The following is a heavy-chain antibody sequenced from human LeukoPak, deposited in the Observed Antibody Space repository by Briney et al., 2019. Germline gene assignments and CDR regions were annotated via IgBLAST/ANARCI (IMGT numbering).Heavy chain of an antibody. CDR1: GFTFSDSF. CDR2: SRNEADSYTA. V-gene: IGHV3-72*01. Sequence: GGALRLSCAASGFTFSDSFMSWVRQAPGKGLEWVGRSRNEADSYTAEYAASVKGRFTISRDESKNSLYLQISSLETEDAAVYYCATSSWYRLAYWGQGSLITVSS. J-gene: IGHJ4*02. D-gene: IGHD6-13*01. CDR3: ATSSWYRLAY.